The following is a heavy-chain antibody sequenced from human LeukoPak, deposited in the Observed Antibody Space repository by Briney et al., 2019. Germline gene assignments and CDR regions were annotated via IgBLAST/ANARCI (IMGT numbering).Heavy chain of an antibody. V-gene: IGHV3-53*01. Sequence: PVGCPRLSCAASGVTVSSNYMSWVREAPGKGLEWGSVIYSGGSTYYADSVKGRFTISRDNSKNTLYLQINSLRAEDTAVYYCARDIGSGWYDYWGQGALVTVSS. CDR2: IYSGGST. D-gene: IGHD6-19*01. CDR1: GVTVSSNY. J-gene: IGHJ4*02. CDR3: ARDIGSGWYDY.